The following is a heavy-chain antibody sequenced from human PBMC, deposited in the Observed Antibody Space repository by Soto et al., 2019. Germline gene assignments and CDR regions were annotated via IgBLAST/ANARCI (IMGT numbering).Heavy chain of an antibody. V-gene: IGHV1-18*01. J-gene: IGHJ4*02. CDR3: ARGRYGDY. CDR1: GYAFTTYG. D-gene: IGHD1-1*01. CDR2: ISAHNGNT. Sequence: QVHLVQSGAEVKKPGASVKVSCKGSGYAFTTYGITWVRQAPGQGLEWMGWISAHNGNTNYAQKLQGRVTVTRDTSTGTAYMELRSLRSDDTAVHYCARGRYGDYWGQGALVTVSS.